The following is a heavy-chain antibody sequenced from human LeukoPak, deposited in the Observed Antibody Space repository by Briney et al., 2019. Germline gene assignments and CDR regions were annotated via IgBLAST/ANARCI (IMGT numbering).Heavy chain of an antibody. CDR1: GYTFSDYE. D-gene: IGHD3-16*01. CDR3: ARDGGRTASGFRPHWFDC. Sequence: GGSLRLSCAASGYTFSDYEMNWVRQAPGKGLEWVSYISSSGATIHYADSVKGRFTISRDNAKNSLYLQMDSLRAEDTAVYYCARDGGRTASGFRPHWFDCWGQGTLVTVSS. V-gene: IGHV3-48*03. J-gene: IGHJ4*02. CDR2: ISSSGATI.